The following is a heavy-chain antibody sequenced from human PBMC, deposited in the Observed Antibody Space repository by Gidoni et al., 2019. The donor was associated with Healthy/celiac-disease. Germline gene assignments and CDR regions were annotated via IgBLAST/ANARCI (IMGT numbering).Heavy chain of an antibody. D-gene: IGHD3-3*01. J-gene: IGHJ6*03. Sequence: EVQLLESGGGLVQPGGSLRLSCAASGFTFSSYALSWVRQAPGKGLEWVSAISGSGGSTYYADSVKGRFTISRDNSKNTLYLQMNSLRAEDTAVYYCAKGVTGHYDFWSGYYTGSYYYYYMDVWGKGTTVTVSS. CDR3: AKGVTGHYDFWSGYYTGSYYYYYMDV. CDR2: ISGSGGST. V-gene: IGHV3-23*01. CDR1: GFTFSSYA.